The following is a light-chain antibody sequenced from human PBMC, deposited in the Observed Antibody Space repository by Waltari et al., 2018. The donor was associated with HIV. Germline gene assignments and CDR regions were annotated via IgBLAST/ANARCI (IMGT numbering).Light chain of an antibody. Sequence: QSALTQPASVSGSPGQSITISCTGTSSDVGGYNYVSWYQQHPGKAPKLMIYDVSNRPSGVSNRFSGSKCGNTASLTISGLQAEDEADYYCSSYTSSSTPWVFGGGTKLTVL. CDR1: SSDVGGYNY. V-gene: IGLV2-14*01. CDR2: DVS. CDR3: SSYTSSSTPWV. J-gene: IGLJ3*02.